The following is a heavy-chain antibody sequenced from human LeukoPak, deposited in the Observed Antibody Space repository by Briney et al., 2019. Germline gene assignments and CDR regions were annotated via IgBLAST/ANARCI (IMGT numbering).Heavy chain of an antibody. CDR2: IIPIFGTA. CDR3: ARWLDYSNFPNWFDP. D-gene: IGHD4-11*01. Sequence: EASVKVSCKASGGTFSSYAISWVRQAPGQGLEWMGGIIPIFGTANYAQKFQGRVTITADESTSTAYMELSSLRSEDTAVYYCARWLDYSNFPNWFDPWGQGTLVTVSS. J-gene: IGHJ5*02. V-gene: IGHV1-69*13. CDR1: GGTFSSYA.